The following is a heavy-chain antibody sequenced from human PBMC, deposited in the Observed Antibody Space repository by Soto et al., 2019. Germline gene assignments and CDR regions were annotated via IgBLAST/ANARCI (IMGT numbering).Heavy chain of an antibody. V-gene: IGHV1-69*01. CDR3: ARGRKRRGDRRFDPFDI. CDR1: GGTFSSYA. D-gene: IGHD2-21*02. Sequence: QVQLVQSGAEVKKPGSSVKVSCKASGGTFSSYAISWVRQAPGQGLEWMGGIIPIFGTANYAQKFQGRVTITADESTSTAYMELSSLRSEATAVYYCARGRKRRGDRRFDPFDIWGQGTMVTVSS. CDR2: IIPIFGTA. J-gene: IGHJ3*02.